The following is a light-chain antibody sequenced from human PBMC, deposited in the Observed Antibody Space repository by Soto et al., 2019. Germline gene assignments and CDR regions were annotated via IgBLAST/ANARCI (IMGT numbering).Light chain of an antibody. CDR1: QSVSSY. J-gene: IGKJ5*01. V-gene: IGKV3-11*01. Sequence: EIVLTQTPATLSLSPGARATLSCRASQSVSSYLAWYQQKPGQAPRLLIYDASNRATGSPARFSGSGSETDFPLTISSLEPEEFAVYDCQQRSNWPPLTVGQGTRLEIK. CDR2: DAS. CDR3: QQRSNWPPLT.